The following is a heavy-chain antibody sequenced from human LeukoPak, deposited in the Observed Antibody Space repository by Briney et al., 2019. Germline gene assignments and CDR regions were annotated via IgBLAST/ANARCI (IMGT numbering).Heavy chain of an antibody. CDR1: GFTFINYW. V-gene: IGHV3-7*01. CDR3: ARDGLPHAIEH. CDR2: IKQDGSQK. J-gene: IGHJ4*02. D-gene: IGHD4-11*01. Sequence: GGSLRLSCATSGFTFINYWMWWVRQAPGKGLEWVANIKQDGSQKYYVDSAKGRFTISRDNVKNSLDLQMNSLRVEDTAVYYCARDGLPHAIEHWGQGNLVTVSS.